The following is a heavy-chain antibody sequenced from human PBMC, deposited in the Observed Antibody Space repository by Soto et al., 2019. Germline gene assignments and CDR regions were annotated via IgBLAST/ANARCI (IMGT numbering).Heavy chain of an antibody. Sequence: GGSLRLSCAASGFTFSSYSMNWVRQAPGKGLEWVSSISSSSSYIYYADSVKGRFTISRDNAKNSLYLQKNSLRAEDTAVYYCASSVEMATIGDYYYGMDVWGQGTTVTVSS. D-gene: IGHD5-12*01. J-gene: IGHJ6*02. CDR2: ISSSSSYI. CDR3: ASSVEMATIGDYYYGMDV. CDR1: GFTFSSYS. V-gene: IGHV3-21*01.